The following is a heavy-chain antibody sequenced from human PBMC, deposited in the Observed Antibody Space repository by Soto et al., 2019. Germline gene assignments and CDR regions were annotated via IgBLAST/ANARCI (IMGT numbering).Heavy chain of an antibody. Sequence: QITLKESGPTLVKPTQTLTLTCTFSGFSLNTGGLGVGWIRQPPGKALEWLALIYWDGDKRYSPSLQSRLSITKDTSNNQVVLTMTNMDPVDTATYYCVHSRCRGDCLRSSSSHYYYGMDVWGQGNTVTVSS. CDR1: GFSLNTGGLG. D-gene: IGHD2-21*02. V-gene: IGHV2-5*02. CDR2: IYWDGDK. J-gene: IGHJ6*02. CDR3: VHSRCRGDCLRSSSSHYYYGMDV.